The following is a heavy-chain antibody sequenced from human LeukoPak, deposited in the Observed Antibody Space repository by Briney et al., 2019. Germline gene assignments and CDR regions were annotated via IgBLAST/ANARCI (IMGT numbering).Heavy chain of an antibody. Sequence: PSETLSLTCTVSGGSISSSSYYWGWIRQPPGKGLEWIGTIYYSGSTYYNPSLKRRVTISVDTSKNQFSLKLSSVTAADTAVYYCARQGSGNYLSPVNYWGQGTLVTVSS. CDR1: GGSISSSSYY. D-gene: IGHD1-26*01. V-gene: IGHV4-39*01. J-gene: IGHJ4*02. CDR2: IYYSGST. CDR3: ARQGSGNYLSPVNY.